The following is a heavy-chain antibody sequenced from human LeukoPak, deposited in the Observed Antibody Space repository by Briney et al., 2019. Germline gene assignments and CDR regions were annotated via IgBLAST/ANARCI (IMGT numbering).Heavy chain of an antibody. Sequence: PGGSLRLSCAASGFTVSSNYMSWVRQAPGKGLEWVSVIYSGGSTYYADSVKGRFTISRDNPKNTLYLQMNSLRAEDTAVYYCARGSGRYGSGSYSHFDYWGQGTLVTVSS. V-gene: IGHV3-53*01. CDR3: ARGSGRYGSGSYSHFDY. D-gene: IGHD3-10*01. J-gene: IGHJ4*02. CDR1: GFTVSSNY. CDR2: IYSGGST.